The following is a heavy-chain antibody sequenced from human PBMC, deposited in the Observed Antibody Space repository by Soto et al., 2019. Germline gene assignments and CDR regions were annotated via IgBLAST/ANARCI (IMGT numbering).Heavy chain of an antibody. D-gene: IGHD4-4*01. CDR2: INSDGSST. CDR1: GFTFSRYW. Sequence: GGSLRLSCAASGFTFSRYWMHWVRQAPGKGLVWVSRINSDGSSTSNADYVKDRFTISRDNAKNTLYLQMNSLRAEETAVYYCASDGYSNYGFDFWGQVTLVSVSS. CDR3: ASDGYSNYGFDF. V-gene: IGHV3-74*01. J-gene: IGHJ4*02.